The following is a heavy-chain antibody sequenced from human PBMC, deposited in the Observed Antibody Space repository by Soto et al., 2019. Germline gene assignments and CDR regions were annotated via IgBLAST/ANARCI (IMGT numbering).Heavy chain of an antibody. CDR3: ARDRSPPPGYSSSWSSYYYYYYGMDV. D-gene: IGHD6-13*01. Sequence: PSETLSLTCTVSGGSISSGGYYWSWIRQHPGKGLEWIGYIYYSGSTYYNPSLKSRVTISVGTSKNQFSLKLSSVTAADTAVYYCARDRSPPPGYSSSWSSYYYYYYGMDVWGQGTTVTVSS. J-gene: IGHJ6*02. V-gene: IGHV4-31*03. CDR1: GGSISSGGYY. CDR2: IYYSGST.